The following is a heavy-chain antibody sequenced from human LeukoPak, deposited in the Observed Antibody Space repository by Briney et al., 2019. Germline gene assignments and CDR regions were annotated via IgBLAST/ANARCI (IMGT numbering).Heavy chain of an antibody. CDR3: AKDPNWDRGS. V-gene: IGHV3-23*01. Sequence: GGSLRLSCATSGFTFSSATMMWVRQAPGKGLEFVSGFGPSGGTVAYADSVKGRFTISRDNSKNTLYLQMNILRVEDTAVYYCAKDPNWDRGSWGQGTLVTVSS. CDR2: FGPSGGTV. CDR1: GFTFSSAT. J-gene: IGHJ5*02. D-gene: IGHD7-27*01.